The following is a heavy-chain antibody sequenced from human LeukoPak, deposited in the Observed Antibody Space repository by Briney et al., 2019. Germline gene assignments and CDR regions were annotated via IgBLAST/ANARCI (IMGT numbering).Heavy chain of an antibody. Sequence: SETLSLTCAVYGGSFSGYYWSWIRQPPGKELEWIGEINHSGSTNYNPSLKSRVTISVDTSKNQFSLKLSSVTAADTAVYYCARVRSSYYGSGSYQARHYYYYGMDVRGQGTTVTVSS. V-gene: IGHV4-34*01. D-gene: IGHD3-10*01. CDR1: GGSFSGYY. J-gene: IGHJ6*02. CDR2: INHSGST. CDR3: ARVRSSYYGSGSYQARHYYYYGMDV.